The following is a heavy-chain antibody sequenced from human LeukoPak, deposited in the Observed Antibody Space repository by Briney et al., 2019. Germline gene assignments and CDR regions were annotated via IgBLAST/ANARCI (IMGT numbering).Heavy chain of an antibody. CDR1: GVSISSASYY. J-gene: IGHJ4*02. V-gene: IGHV4-61*02. CDR3: AREREGPYGYLDY. D-gene: IGHD4-17*01. CDR2: IYISGST. Sequence: SETLSLTCTVSGVSISSASYYWSWIRQPAGKGLEWIGRIYISGSTNYKSSLKSRVTISLDTSKNQFFLKLSSVTAADTAVYYCAREREGPYGYLDYWGQGTLVIVSS.